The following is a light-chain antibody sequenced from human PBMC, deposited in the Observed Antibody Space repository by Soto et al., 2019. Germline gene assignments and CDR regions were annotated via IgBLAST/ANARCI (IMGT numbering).Light chain of an antibody. Sequence: QSVLTQPASVSGSPGQSITISCTGTSSDVGGYDYVSWYQQLPGKAPKLMIYDVSNRPSGVSNRFSGSKSGTTASLTISGLQAEDEADYYCSSYTSSRTYVFGTGTKVTVL. V-gene: IGLV2-14*01. CDR1: SSDVGGYDY. CDR3: SSYTSSRTYV. J-gene: IGLJ1*01. CDR2: DVS.